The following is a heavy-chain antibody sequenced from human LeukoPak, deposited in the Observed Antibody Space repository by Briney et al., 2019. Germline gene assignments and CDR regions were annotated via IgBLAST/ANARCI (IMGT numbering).Heavy chain of an antibody. J-gene: IGHJ4*02. CDR3: ARDGYYYDRSGYYLYYFDY. CDR2: ISSSSSYI. D-gene: IGHD3-22*01. V-gene: IGHV3-21*01. CDR1: GFTFSSYS. Sequence: GGSLRLSCAASGFTFSSYSMNWVRQAPGKGLEWVSSISSSSSYIYYADSVKGRFTISRDNAKNSLYLQMNSLRAEDTAVYYCARDGYYYDRSGYYLYYFDYWGQGTLVTVSS.